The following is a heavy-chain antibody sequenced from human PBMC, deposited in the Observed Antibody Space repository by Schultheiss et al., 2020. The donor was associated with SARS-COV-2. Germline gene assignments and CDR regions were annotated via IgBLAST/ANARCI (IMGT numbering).Heavy chain of an antibody. D-gene: IGHD4-17*01. V-gene: IGHV3-23*01. CDR1: GFTVSSNE. CDR3: AKFSGDYPFDY. Sequence: GGSLRLSCAASGFTVSSNEMSWVRQAPGKGLEWVSAISGSGGSTYYADSVKGRFTISRDNSKNTLYLQMNSLRAEDTAVYYCAKFSGDYPFDYWGQGTLVTVSS. J-gene: IGHJ4*02. CDR2: ISGSGGST.